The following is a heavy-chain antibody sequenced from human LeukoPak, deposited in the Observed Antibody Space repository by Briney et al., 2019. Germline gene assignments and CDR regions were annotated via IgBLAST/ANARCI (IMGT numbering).Heavy chain of an antibody. D-gene: IGHD2-2*01. CDR2: INGNAADT. J-gene: IGHJ4*02. Sequence: GGSLRLSCAASGFTFTNYAMNWVRQAPGKGLEWVSVINGNAADTYYADSVKGRFTISRDNSKNTLYLQMNSLRAEDTAVYYCAKRAPGYCSSSSCFGQFDYWGQGIWSPSPQ. CDR1: GFTFTNYA. CDR3: AKRAPGYCSSSSCFGQFDY. V-gene: IGHV3-23*01.